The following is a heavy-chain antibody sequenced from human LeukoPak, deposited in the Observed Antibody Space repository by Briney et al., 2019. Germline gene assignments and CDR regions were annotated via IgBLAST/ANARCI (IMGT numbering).Heavy chain of an antibody. CDR2: ISSSSSTI. Sequence: GSLRLSCAASGFTFSAYSVNWVRQAPGKGLEWVSYISSSSSTIFYADSVKGRFTISRDNAKNSLYLQMNSLRDEDTAVYYCASQLVFRSPFDYWGQGTLVTVSS. J-gene: IGHJ4*02. CDR3: ASQLVFRSPFDY. CDR1: GFTFSAYS. V-gene: IGHV3-48*02.